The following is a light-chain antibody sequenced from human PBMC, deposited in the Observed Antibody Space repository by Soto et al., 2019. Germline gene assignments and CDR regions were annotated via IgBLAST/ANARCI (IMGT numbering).Light chain of an antibody. J-gene: IGKJ1*01. CDR1: QSVKNN. CDR3: QQYNNWPPWT. CDR2: DAS. V-gene: IGKV3-15*01. Sequence: EIVMTQSPATLSVSPGERATLSCRASQSVKNNLAWYQQNAGQAPRLLIYDASTRATDIPARFSGSGSGTECTLTISSLQSEDFAVYYCQQYNNWPPWTFGQGTKVEI.